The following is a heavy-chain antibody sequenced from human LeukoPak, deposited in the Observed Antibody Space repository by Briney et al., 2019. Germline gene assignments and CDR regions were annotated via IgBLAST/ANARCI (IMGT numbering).Heavy chain of an antibody. CDR1: GFTFSSYE. Sequence: PGGSLRLSCAASGFTFSSYEMNWVRQAPGKGLEWIAYITISGSTTYYADSVKGRFTISRDNAKNSLYLQMNSLRAEDTAVYYCARGRGLLSAFDYWGQGTLVTVSS. V-gene: IGHV3-48*03. CDR2: ITISGSTT. J-gene: IGHJ4*02. D-gene: IGHD2-2*01. CDR3: ARGRGLLSAFDY.